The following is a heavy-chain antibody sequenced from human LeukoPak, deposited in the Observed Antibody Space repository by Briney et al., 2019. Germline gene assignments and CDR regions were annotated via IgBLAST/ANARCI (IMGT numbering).Heavy chain of an antibody. V-gene: IGHV3-30*02. CDR1: GFTFSSYG. CDR3: AKAYGSGSYYPYYFDY. D-gene: IGHD3-10*01. J-gene: IGHJ4*02. CDR2: IRYDGSNK. Sequence: PGGSLRLSCAASGFTFSSYGMHWVRQAPGKGLEWVAFIRYDGSNKYYADSVKGRFTISRDNSKNTLYLQMNSLRAEDTAVYYCAKAYGSGSYYPYYFDYWGQGTLVTVSS.